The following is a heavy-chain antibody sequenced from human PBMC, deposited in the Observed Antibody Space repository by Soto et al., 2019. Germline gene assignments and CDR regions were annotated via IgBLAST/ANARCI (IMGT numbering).Heavy chain of an antibody. Sequence: GGSLRLSCAASGFTVSSNYMSWVRQAPGKGLEWVSVIYSGGSTYYADSVKGRFTISRDNSKNTLYLQMNSLRAEDTAVYYCARVNYDFWSGYYIDNWFDPWGQGTLVTVSS. D-gene: IGHD3-3*01. J-gene: IGHJ5*02. CDR1: GFTVSSNY. V-gene: IGHV3-66*01. CDR3: ARVNYDFWSGYYIDNWFDP. CDR2: IYSGGST.